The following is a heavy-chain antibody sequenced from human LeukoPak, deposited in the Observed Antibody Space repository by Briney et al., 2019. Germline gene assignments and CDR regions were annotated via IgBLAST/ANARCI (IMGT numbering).Heavy chain of an antibody. CDR2: INPSGTT. J-gene: IGHJ6*02. CDR1: GGSLSAYY. V-gene: IGHV4-34*01. Sequence: SETLSLTCAVYGGSLSAYYWSWIRQSPGKGLEWIGDINPSGTTNYNPSLKSRVTMSIDTSKNQFSLKLSSVTVADTAVYYCTRSGLTGMRKYPRADYYYYGMDVWGQGTAVTVSS. D-gene: IGHD2-2*02. CDR3: TRSGLTGMRKYPRADYYYYGMDV.